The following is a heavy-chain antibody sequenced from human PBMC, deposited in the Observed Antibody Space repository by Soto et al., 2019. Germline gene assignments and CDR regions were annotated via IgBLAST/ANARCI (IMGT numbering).Heavy chain of an antibody. CDR3: ARGYCSGGSCSTGWFDP. CDR1: GGSFSGYY. CDR2: INHSGST. Sequence: QVQLQQWGAGLLKPSETLSLTCAVYGGSFSGYYWSWIRQPPGKGLEWIGEINHSGSTNYNPSLKSRFTISVDTSKNQFSLKLSSVTAADTAVYYCARGYCSGGSCSTGWFDPWGQGTLVTVSS. J-gene: IGHJ5*02. D-gene: IGHD2-15*01. V-gene: IGHV4-34*01.